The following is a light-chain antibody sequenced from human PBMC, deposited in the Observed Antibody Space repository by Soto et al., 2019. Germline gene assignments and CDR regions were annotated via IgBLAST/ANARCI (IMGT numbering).Light chain of an antibody. Sequence: QSALTQPPSASGSPGQSVTISCTGTKNDIGVYDFVSWYQHHPGKAPRLIIYGNSNRPSGVPDRFSGSKSGTSASLAITGLQAEDEADYYCQSSDSSLNVFGTGTRSPS. V-gene: IGLV2-8*01. CDR1: KNDIGVYDF. J-gene: IGLJ1*01. CDR2: GNS. CDR3: QSSDSSLNV.